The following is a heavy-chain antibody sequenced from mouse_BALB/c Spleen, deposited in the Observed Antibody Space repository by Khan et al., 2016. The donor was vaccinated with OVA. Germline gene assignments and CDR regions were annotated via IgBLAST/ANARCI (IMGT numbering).Heavy chain of an antibody. CDR2: IRSKTNNYDT. CDR3: GRHKNYCCKYAMDY. V-gene: IGHV10-1*02. Sequence: EVQLVESGGGLVQPKGSLKLSCAASGFTFNTYAMNWVRQALGKGLEWVARIRSKTNNYDTYYADSVKDRITISRDDTQCFLYLKSNNLKTEDTATYYYGRHKNYCCKYAMDYGGQGTSVTVSS. J-gene: IGHJ4*01. CDR1: GFTFNTYA. D-gene: IGHD1-1*01.